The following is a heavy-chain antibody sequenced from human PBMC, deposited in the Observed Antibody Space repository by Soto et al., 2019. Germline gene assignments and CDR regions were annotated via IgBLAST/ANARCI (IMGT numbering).Heavy chain of an antibody. Sequence: TLSVHCAVSGGSLSSGCYSWSWIRQPPGKGLEWIWYIYHSGSTYYNPSLKSRVTISVDRSKNQFSLKLPSVTAADTAVYYCARAEVGATAWFAPWGQGTLGTVS. D-gene: IGHD1-26*01. CDR3: ARAEVGATAWFAP. CDR2: IYHSGST. J-gene: IGHJ5*02. CDR1: GGSLSSGCYS. V-gene: IGHV4-30-2*01.